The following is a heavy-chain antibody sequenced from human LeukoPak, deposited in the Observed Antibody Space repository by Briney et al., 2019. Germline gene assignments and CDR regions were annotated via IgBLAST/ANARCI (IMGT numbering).Heavy chain of an antibody. J-gene: IGHJ5*02. Sequence: SETLSLTCTVSGGSISSGGYYWSWIRQHPGKGLEWIGYIYYSGSTYYNPSLKSRVTISVDTSKNQFSLKLSSVTAADTAVYYCARVKARVVVVAANLFNWFDPWGQGTLVTVSS. CDR1: GGSISSGGYY. CDR3: ARVKARVVVVAANLFNWFDP. D-gene: IGHD2-15*01. V-gene: IGHV4-31*03. CDR2: IYYSGST.